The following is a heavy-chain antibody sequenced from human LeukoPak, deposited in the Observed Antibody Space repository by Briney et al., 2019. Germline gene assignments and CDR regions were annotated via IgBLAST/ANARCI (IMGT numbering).Heavy chain of an antibody. V-gene: IGHV3-11*04. J-gene: IGHJ4*02. CDR1: GFTFSDYY. CDR3: ARDKVVGPTQFDY. CDR2: ISSSGTTI. D-gene: IGHD1-26*01. Sequence: PGGSLRLSCAASGFTFSDYYMSWIRQAPGKGLEWVSYISSSGTTINYSDSVKGRFTISRDNAKNSLYLQMNSLRAEDTAVYYCARDKVVGPTQFDYWGQGALVTVSS.